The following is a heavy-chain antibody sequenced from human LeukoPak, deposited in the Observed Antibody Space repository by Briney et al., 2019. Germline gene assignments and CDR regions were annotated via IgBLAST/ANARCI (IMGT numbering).Heavy chain of an antibody. CDR1: GFTFSSYE. D-gene: IGHD3-10*01. CDR2: ISSTGSTI. V-gene: IGHV3-48*03. J-gene: IGHJ4*02. Sequence: AGGSLRLSCAASGFTFSSYEMIWVRQAPGEGLEWVSYISSTGSTIYYADSVKGRFTISRDNAKNSLYLQMNSLRAEDTAVYYCARPSSRDYWGQGTLVTVSS. CDR3: ARPSSRDY.